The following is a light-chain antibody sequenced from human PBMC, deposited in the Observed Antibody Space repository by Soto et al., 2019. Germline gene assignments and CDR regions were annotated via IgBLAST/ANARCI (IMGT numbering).Light chain of an antibody. CDR1: QSISIL. CDR3: QHLNAYPIT. J-gene: IGKJ5*01. CDR2: DAS. Sequence: DIQMTQSPSTLSASVGYRVTITCRASQSISILLAWYQQKPGKAPKLLIYDASSLESGVPSRFSGSGSGTEFSLTISSLQPDDFATYYCQHLNAYPITFGQGTQREIK. V-gene: IGKV1-5*01.